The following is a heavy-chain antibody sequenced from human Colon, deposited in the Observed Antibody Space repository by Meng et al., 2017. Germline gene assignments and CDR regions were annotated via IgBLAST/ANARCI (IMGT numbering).Heavy chain of an antibody. J-gene: IGHJ4*02. D-gene: IGHD1-26*01. CDR3: VRDGVGGTVFFGYFDY. CDR1: GFGFSKTG. Sequence: QGPLLQVGGDVVQPGGALRLSCVASGFGFSKTGMHWVRQAPGKGLECVAVIRYDGSNINYADSVKGRFTISRDNSKNTLSLQMNSLRVEDTAVYYCVRDGVGGTVFFGYFDYWGQGVLVTVSS. CDR2: IRYDGSNI. V-gene: IGHV3-30*12.